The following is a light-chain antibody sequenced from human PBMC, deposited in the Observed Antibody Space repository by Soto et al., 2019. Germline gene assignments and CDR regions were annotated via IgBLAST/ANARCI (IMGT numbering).Light chain of an antibody. CDR2: DTS. J-gene: IGKJ4*01. CDR3: QQYNDWPPLT. CDR1: QRVSSD. V-gene: IGKV3-15*01. Sequence: EIVMTQSPATLSVSPGERATLSCRASQRVSSDLAWYQQKPGQAPRLLIYDTSTRATGIPARFSGSASGTEFTLTISSLQSEDFAVYYCQQYNDWPPLTFGGGTKVEI.